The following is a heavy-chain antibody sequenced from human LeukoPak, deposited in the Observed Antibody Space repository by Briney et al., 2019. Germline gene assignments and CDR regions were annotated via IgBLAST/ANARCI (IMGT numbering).Heavy chain of an antibody. J-gene: IGHJ6*02. V-gene: IGHV3-43*01. D-gene: IGHD3-10*01. Sequence: GGSLRLSCAASGFTFDDYTMHWVRQAPGKGLEWVSLISWDGGSTYYADSVKGRFTISRDNSKNSLYLQMNSPRTEDTALYYCAKPYGSGSYYNDYYYYGVDVWGQGTTVTVSS. CDR3: AKPYGSGSYYNDYYYYGVDV. CDR2: ISWDGGST. CDR1: GFTFDDYT.